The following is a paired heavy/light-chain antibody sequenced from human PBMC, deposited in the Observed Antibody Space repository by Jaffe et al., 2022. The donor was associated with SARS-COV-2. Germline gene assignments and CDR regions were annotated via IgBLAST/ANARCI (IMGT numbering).Light chain of an antibody. J-gene: IGKJ1*01. V-gene: IGKV4-1*01. CDR3: QQYYSTPPT. Sequence: DIVMTQSPDSLAVSLGERATINCRSSQSLLYSSNNKNYLAWYQHKLGQPPKLLIYWASTRESGVPDRFSGSGSGTDFTLTISSLQAEDVAVYYCQQYYSTPPTFGQGTKVEIK. CDR1: QSLLYSSNNKNY. CDR2: WAS.
Heavy chain of an antibody. J-gene: IGHJ3*02. Sequence: QVQLQESGPGLVKPSETLSLTCTVSGSSISNHYWSWIRQPAGKRLEWIGRFSTSGNTHYNSSLKSRVTMSVDPSKNHFSLKLSSVTAADTALYYCARLAQLNYYDSGGYPAPGAFDIWGQGTMVTVSS. V-gene: IGHV4-4*07. CDR3: ARLAQLNYYDSGGYPAPGAFDI. CDR1: GSSISNHY. CDR2: FSTSGNT. D-gene: IGHD3-22*01.